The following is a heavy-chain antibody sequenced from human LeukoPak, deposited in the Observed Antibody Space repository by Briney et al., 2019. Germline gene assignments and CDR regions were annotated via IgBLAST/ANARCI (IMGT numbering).Heavy chain of an antibody. Sequence: SETLSLTCIVSGDSISSDYWSWIRQPPEKGLEWIGNINYSGSSNYNPSLKSRVILSIDTSKNEVSLNLKSVTAADTAVYYCARLDCAADTCYNYWGQGTLVTVSS. CDR3: ARLDCAADTCYNY. CDR1: GDSISSDY. J-gene: IGHJ4*02. V-gene: IGHV4-59*08. D-gene: IGHD2-15*01. CDR2: INYSGSS.